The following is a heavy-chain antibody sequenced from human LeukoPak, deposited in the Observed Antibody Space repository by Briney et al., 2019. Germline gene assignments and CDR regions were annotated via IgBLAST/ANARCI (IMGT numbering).Heavy chain of an antibody. CDR1: GFTFSGYA. D-gene: IGHD2-15*01. V-gene: IGHV3-23*01. Sequence: VGCLRLSSAASGFTFSGYAMSSGSQSPRKGLWCASSISVSGGRPYNADSVRGRFTISRDKSKNTLYLQMNTLRAKDTAVYYCAKSRALGYLGTLFYYWGQGTLVTVSS. CDR2: ISVSGGRP. CDR3: AKSRALGYLGTLFYY. J-gene: IGHJ4*02.